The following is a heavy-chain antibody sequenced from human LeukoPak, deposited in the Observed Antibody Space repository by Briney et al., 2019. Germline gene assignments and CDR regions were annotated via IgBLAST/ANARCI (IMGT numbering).Heavy chain of an antibody. D-gene: IGHD2/OR15-2a*01. CDR1: GGSISSGSYY. V-gene: IGHV4-61*02. J-gene: IGHJ6*03. CDR3: ARDHLDYFDYYYMDV. CDR2: IYTSGST. Sequence: SETLSLTCTVSGGSISSGSYYWSWIRQPAGKGLEWIGRIYTSGSTNYNPPLKSRVTISVDTSKNQFSLKLSSVTAADTAVYYCARDHLDYFDYYYMDVWGKGTTVTVSS.